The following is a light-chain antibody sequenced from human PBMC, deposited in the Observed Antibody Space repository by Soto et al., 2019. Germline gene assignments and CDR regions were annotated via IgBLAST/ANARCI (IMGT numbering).Light chain of an antibody. CDR2: DAS. CDR1: QDISNS. Sequence: DIQMTQSPSSLSPSVGDRVTITCQASQDISNSLNWYQQKPGKAPKLLIYDASNLQTGVPSRFSGSGSGTDFTFTISSLQPEDNAVYYCQQYDIFPYTFGQGTKV. V-gene: IGKV1-33*01. J-gene: IGKJ2*01. CDR3: QQYDIFPYT.